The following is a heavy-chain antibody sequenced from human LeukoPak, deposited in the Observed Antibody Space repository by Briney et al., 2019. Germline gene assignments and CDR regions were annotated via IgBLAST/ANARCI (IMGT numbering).Heavy chain of an antibody. CDR1: GFTFSSYW. CDR2: IKQDGSEK. J-gene: IGHJ6*02. V-gene: IGHV3-7*01. Sequence: GGSLRLSCAASGFTFSSYWMSWVRQAPGKGLEWVANIKQDGSEKYYVDSVKGRFTISRDNAKNSLYLQMSSLRAEDTAVYYCAREDCSSTSCYCTGCYYGMDVWGQGTTVTVSS. CDR3: AREDCSSTSCYCTGCYYGMDV. D-gene: IGHD2-2*01.